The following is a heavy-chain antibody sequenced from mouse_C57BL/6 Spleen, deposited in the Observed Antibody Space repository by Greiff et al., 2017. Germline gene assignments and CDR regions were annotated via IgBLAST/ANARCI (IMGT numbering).Heavy chain of an antibody. Sequence: EVMLVESGGGLVKPGGSLKLSCAASGFTFSDYGMHWVRQAPEKGLEWVAYISSGSSTIYYADTVKGRFTISRDNAKNTLFLQMTSLRSEDTAMYYGARKIYYGYVEIYYYAMGYWGQGTSVTVSS. CDR2: ISSGSSTI. CDR1: GFTFSDYG. D-gene: IGHD2-2*01. J-gene: IGHJ4*01. V-gene: IGHV5-17*01. CDR3: ARKIYYGYVEIYYYAMGY.